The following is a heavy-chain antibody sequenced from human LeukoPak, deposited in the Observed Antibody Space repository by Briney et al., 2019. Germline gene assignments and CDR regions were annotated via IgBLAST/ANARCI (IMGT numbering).Heavy chain of an antibody. CDR1: GFTFGNAW. Sequence: GGSLRLSCAASGFTFGNAWMSWVRQAPGKGLEWVGRIKSKTDGGTTDYAAPVKGRFTISRDDSKNTLYVQMNSLKTEDTAVYYCTTDLRWLSLDAFDIWGQGTMVTVSS. V-gene: IGHV3-15*01. CDR2: IKSKTDGGTT. J-gene: IGHJ3*02. D-gene: IGHD3-22*01. CDR3: TTDLRWLSLDAFDI.